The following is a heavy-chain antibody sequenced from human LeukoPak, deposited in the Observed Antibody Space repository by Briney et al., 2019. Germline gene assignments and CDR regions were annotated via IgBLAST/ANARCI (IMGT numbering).Heavy chain of an antibody. CDR1: GFTFSNAW. V-gene: IGHV3-15*01. CDR2: IKSKTDGGTT. J-gene: IGHJ4*02. CDR3: TTYYYDSSGYYYHY. D-gene: IGHD3-22*01. Sequence: PGGSLRLSCAASGFTFSNAWMSCVRQAPGKGLEWVGRIKSKTDGGTTDYAAPVKGRFTISRDDSKNTLYLQMNSLKTEDTAVYYCTTYYYDSSGYYYHYWGQGTLVTVSS.